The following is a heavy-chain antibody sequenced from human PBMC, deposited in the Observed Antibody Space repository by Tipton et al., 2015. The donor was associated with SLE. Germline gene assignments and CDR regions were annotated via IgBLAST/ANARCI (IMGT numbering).Heavy chain of an antibody. CDR3: ARRGITMVRGVIITSHWYFDL. V-gene: IGHV5-51*03. CDR2: IYPGDSDT. CDR1: GYSFTSYW. J-gene: IGHJ2*01. D-gene: IGHD3-10*01. Sequence: VQLVQSGAEVKKPGESLKISCKGSGYSFTSYWIGWVRQMPGKGLEWMGIIYPGDSDTRYSPSFQGQVTISADKSISTAYLQWSSLKASDTAMYYCARRGITMVRGVIITSHWYFDLWGRGTLVTVSS.